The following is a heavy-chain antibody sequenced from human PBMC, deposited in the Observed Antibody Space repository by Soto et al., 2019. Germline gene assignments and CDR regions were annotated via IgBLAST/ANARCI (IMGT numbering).Heavy chain of an antibody. CDR3: TSDTFGLRDT. Sequence: QMVESGGGSVQPGGSLRLSCAASGFPFSHYWMHWVRQTLGKGLVWVSRINPAGTITNYADSVEGRFTISRDNADSALFLQMNSLSAEDTAIYYCTSDTFGLRDTWGQGTLVTVSS. CDR2: INPAGTIT. CDR1: GFPFSHYW. V-gene: IGHV3-74*01. J-gene: IGHJ5*02. D-gene: IGHD3-16*01.